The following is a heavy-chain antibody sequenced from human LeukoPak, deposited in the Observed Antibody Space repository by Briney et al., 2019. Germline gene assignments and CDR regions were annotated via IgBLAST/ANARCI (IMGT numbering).Heavy chain of an antibody. J-gene: IGHJ3*02. CDR2: MYDGGIT. CDR3: VRRSHTSCAI. V-gene: IGHV4-39*01. Sequence: PSETLSLTCSVSGGSISGSNYYWPWMRQPPGKGLEWIGSMYDGGITYYDPSFESRATISVDTSKSQLSLKLTSVTAADTAVYYCVRRSHTSCAIWGRGTMVTVSS. CDR1: GGSISGSNYY. D-gene: IGHD2-21*01.